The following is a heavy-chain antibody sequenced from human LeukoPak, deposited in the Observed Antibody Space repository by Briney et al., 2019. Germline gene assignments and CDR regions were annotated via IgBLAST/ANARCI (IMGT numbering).Heavy chain of an antibody. V-gene: IGHV3-11*04. CDR1: GFTFSDYY. Sequence: GESLRLSCAASGFTFSDYYMSWIRQAPGKGLEWVSYISSSGSILYYADSVEGRFTISRDNAKNTLYLQMNSLRAEDTAVYYCARGDYYDSSGYLRYWGQGTLVTVSS. CDR2: ISSSGSIL. D-gene: IGHD3-22*01. CDR3: ARGDYYDSSGYLRY. J-gene: IGHJ4*02.